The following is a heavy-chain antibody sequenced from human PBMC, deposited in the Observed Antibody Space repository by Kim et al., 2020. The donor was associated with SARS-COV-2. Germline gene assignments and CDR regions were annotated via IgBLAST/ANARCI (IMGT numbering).Heavy chain of an antibody. V-gene: IGHV4-34*01. CDR3: ARLSYPKRIVVVPAAIRGGYYYMDV. CDR2: INHSGST. Sequence: SETLSLTCAVYGGSFSGYYWSWIRQPPGKGLEWIGEINHSGSTNYNPSLKSRVTISVDTSKNQFSLKLSSVTAADTAVYYCARLSYPKRIVVVPAAIRGGYYYMDVWGKGTTVTVSS. CDR1: GGSFSGYY. J-gene: IGHJ6*03. D-gene: IGHD2-2*02.